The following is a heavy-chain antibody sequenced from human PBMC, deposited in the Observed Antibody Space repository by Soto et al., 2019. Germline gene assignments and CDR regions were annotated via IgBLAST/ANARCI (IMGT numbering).Heavy chain of an antibody. Sequence: GGALRLSCAAPGFTFSDYWMTWVRQAPGKGLEWVASIKEDGSDKNYVDSVKGRLTISRNNAKNSLYLQMNSLRAEDTAVYYCARDQRWDNWKNKDYYGMDVWGQGTTVTVSS. V-gene: IGHV3-7*01. CDR2: IKEDGSDK. J-gene: IGHJ6*02. CDR3: ARDQRWDNWKNKDYYGMDV. CDR1: GFTFSDYW. D-gene: IGHD1-20*01.